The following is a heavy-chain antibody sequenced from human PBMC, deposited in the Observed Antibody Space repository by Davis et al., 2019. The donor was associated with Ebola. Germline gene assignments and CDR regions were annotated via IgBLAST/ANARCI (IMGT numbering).Heavy chain of an antibody. CDR3: ARWDTALGPSYYGMDV. D-gene: IGHD5-18*01. J-gene: IGHJ6*02. CDR2: ISGSGGST. CDR1: GFTFSSYA. V-gene: IGHV3-23*01. Sequence: PGGSLRLSCAASGFTFSSYAMSWVRQAPGKGLEWVSAISGSGGSTYYADSVKGRFTISRDNSKNTLYLQMNSLRAEDTAVYYCARWDTALGPSYYGMDVWGQGTTVTVSS.